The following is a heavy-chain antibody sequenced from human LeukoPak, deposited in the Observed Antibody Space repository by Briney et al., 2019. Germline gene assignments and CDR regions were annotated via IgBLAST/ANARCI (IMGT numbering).Heavy chain of an antibody. D-gene: IGHD3-3*01. CDR1: GGSISNYY. Sequence: SETLSLTCTVSGGSISNYYWSWIRQPAGKGLEWIGRMYTSGSTNYNPSLESRVTMSVDTSKNQFSLNLSSATAADTAVYYCARGVDFWSGYQNWFDPWGQGTLVSVFS. J-gene: IGHJ5*02. CDR3: ARGVDFWSGYQNWFDP. V-gene: IGHV4-4*07. CDR2: MYTSGST.